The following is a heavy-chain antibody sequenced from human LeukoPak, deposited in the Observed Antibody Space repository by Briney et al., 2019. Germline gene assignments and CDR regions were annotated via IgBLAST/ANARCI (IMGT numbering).Heavy chain of an antibody. D-gene: IGHD6-13*01. Sequence: SETLSLTCTVSGVSISSYYWSWIRQPPGKGLEWIGYIYYSGSTNYNPSLKSRVTISVDTSKNQFSLKLGSVTAADTAVYYCARGAGPAAGTDYWGQGTLVTVSS. CDR3: ARGAGPAAGTDY. V-gene: IGHV4-59*01. J-gene: IGHJ4*02. CDR2: IYYSGST. CDR1: GVSISSYY.